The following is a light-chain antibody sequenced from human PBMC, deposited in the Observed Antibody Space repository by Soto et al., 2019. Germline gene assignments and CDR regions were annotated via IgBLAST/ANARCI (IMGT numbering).Light chain of an antibody. Sequence: QSALTQPASVSGSPGQSITISCTGTSSDVGGYKYVSWYQQYPGKAPKLMIYEVSNRPSGVSNRFSGSKSSNTASLTISGLQADDETDYYCTSYTSSSSVLFGGGTQLTVL. V-gene: IGLV2-14*01. CDR2: EVS. CDR1: SSDVGGYKY. J-gene: IGLJ2*01. CDR3: TSYTSSSSVL.